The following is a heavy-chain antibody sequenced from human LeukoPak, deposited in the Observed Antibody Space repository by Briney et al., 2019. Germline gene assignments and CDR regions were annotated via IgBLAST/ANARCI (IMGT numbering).Heavy chain of an antibody. Sequence: SVKVSCKASGGTFSSYAISWVRQAPGQGLEWMGRIIPILGIANYAQKFQGRVTITADKSTSTAHMELSSLRSEDTAVYYCASGGGYSYGYLGWGQGTLVTVSS. J-gene: IGHJ4*01. D-gene: IGHD5-18*01. CDR1: GGTFSSYA. CDR2: IIPILGIA. CDR3: ASGGGYSYGYLG. V-gene: IGHV1-69*04.